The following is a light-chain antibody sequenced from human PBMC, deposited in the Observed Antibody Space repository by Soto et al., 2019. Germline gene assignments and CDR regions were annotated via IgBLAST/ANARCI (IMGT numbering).Light chain of an antibody. CDR2: WAS. CDR3: QQFYSTPHT. V-gene: IGKV4-1*01. J-gene: IGKJ2*01. Sequence: DIVMTQSPDSLAVSLGERATINCKSSQNVVYSSNNKNYLTWYQQKPGQPPKLLIYWASTRESGVPDRFSGSGSGTDFTLTISSLQAADVAVYYCQQFYSTPHTFGQGTKLEIK. CDR1: QNVVYSSNNKNY.